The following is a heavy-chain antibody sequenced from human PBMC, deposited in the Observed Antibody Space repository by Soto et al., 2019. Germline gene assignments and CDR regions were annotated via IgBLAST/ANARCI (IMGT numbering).Heavy chain of an antibody. V-gene: IGHV3-23*01. CDR2: ISGSGGST. CDR3: AKNLYYYDSSGYGP. J-gene: IGHJ4*02. D-gene: IGHD3-22*01. Sequence: PGGSLRLSCAASGFTFSSYAMSWVRQAPGKGLEWVSAISGSGGSTYYADSVKGRFTISRDNSKNTLYLQMNSLRAEDTAVYYCAKNLYYYDSSGYGPWGQGTLVTVYS. CDR1: GFTFSSYA.